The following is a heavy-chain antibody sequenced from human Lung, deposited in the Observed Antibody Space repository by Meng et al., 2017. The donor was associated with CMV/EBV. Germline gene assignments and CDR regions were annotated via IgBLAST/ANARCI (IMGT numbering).Heavy chain of an antibody. D-gene: IGHD6-13*01. CDR1: GYKFTDYY. J-gene: IGHJ4*02. CDR3: ARGADSSSWYSPYDS. Sequence: ASVXVSCKTSGYKFTDYYLHWVRQAPGQGLEWMGWLNPESGGTNSAQKFKGRVTMTRDTSITEAYMELSRLTSDDTAVYFCARGADSSSWYSPYDSWGQGTXVTVSS. CDR2: LNPESGGT. V-gene: IGHV1-2*02.